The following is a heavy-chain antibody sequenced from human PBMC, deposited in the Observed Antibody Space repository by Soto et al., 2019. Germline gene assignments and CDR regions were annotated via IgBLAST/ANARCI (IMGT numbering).Heavy chain of an antibody. CDR2: ISGFNGNT. J-gene: IGHJ4*02. V-gene: IGHV1-18*01. CDR3: ARIGVSSGHESPDFDS. D-gene: IGHD3-16*01. Sequence: VQLVQSGAEVKKPGASVKVSCKASGYTFNFYGITWVRQAPGQGLEWMGWISGFNGNTNYAADLQGRVTMTTATSTSTAYMELRGLRSDDTAVDYCARIGVSSGHESPDFDSWGQATLVSGSS. CDR1: GYTFNFYG.